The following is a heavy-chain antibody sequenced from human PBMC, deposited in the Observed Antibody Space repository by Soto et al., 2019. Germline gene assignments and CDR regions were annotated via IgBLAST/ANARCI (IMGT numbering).Heavy chain of an antibody. CDR1: GDSISPFY. CDR2: IYYTGTT. Sequence: SETLSLTCSVSGDSISPFYWGWIRQPPGKGPEWMGYIYYTGTTNYNPSLKSRVRMSLDMSRNQFSLELSSVTAADTAVYYCARGRTVRNYYDTSSYYYYFDYWEPGNLGHVSS. J-gene: IGHJ4*02. D-gene: IGHD3-22*01. V-gene: IGHV4-59*01. CDR3: ARGRTVRNYYDTSSYYYYFDY.